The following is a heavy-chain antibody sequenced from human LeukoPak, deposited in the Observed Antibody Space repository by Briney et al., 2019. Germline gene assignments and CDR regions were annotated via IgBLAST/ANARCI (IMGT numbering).Heavy chain of an antibody. CDR3: AKDRVSYYDFWSGYFDAFDI. CDR2: ISNSGGST. J-gene: IGHJ3*02. CDR1: GFTFSNSG. D-gene: IGHD3-3*01. V-gene: IGHV3-23*01. Sequence: SGGSLRLSCTASGFTFSNSGMSWVRQAPGKGLEWVSAISNSGGSTFYADSVKGRFSISRDNSKNTLYLQMNSLRAEDTAVYYCAKDRVSYYDFWSGYFDAFDIWGQGTMVTVSS.